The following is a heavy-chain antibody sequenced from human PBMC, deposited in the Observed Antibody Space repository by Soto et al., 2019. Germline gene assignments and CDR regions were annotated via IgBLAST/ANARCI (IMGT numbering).Heavy chain of an antibody. CDR2: TYYRSKWYS. CDR3: VRLIGNSWLDF. Sequence: SQTLSLTCAISGDSVSSNSAAWNWIRQSPSGGLEWLGRTYYRSKWYSVSAVSVKSRATIKPDTSKNQFSLHLNSVTPEDTAVYYCVRLIGNSWLDFWGQGTLVTVSS. V-gene: IGHV6-1*01. CDR1: GDSVSSNSAA. D-gene: IGHD1-26*01. J-gene: IGHJ5*01.